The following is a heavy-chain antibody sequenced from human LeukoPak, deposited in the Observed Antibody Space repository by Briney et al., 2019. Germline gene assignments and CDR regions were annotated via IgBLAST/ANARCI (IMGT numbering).Heavy chain of an antibody. CDR1: GYSISSGYY. D-gene: IGHD6-6*01. CDR3: ARISAQGPTIDY. J-gene: IGHJ4*02. Sequence: PSETLSLTCTVSGYSISSGYYWGWIRQPPGKGLEWIGIIYHSGSTYSNPSLKSRVTISVDTSKHQFSVKLSSVTAADTAVYYCARISAQGPTIDYWGQGTLVTVSS. V-gene: IGHV4-38-2*02. CDR2: IYHSGST.